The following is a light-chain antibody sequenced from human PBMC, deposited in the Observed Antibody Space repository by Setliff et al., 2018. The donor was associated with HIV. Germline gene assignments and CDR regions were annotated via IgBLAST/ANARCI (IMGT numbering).Light chain of an antibody. V-gene: IGLV7-46*01. CDR1: TGAVTSGHY. J-gene: IGLJ1*01. CDR2: DAT. CDR3: LLSYGGARV. Sequence: QAVVTQESSLTVSPGGTISLTCVSSTGAVTSGHYPHWFQQKPGQVPRPLIYDATKRHSWTPSRFSGSLLRDKAALTLSNVQAEDEADYYCLLSYGGARVFGSGTKVTVL.